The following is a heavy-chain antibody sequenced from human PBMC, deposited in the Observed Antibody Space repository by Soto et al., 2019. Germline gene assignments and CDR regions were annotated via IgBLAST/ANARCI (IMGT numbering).Heavy chain of an antibody. CDR3: AKALGGIAIDY. CDR1: GFTFSTYG. D-gene: IGHD6-13*01. V-gene: IGHV3-30*18. J-gene: IGHJ4*02. CDR2: ISFDGTNK. Sequence: PGGSLRLSCAASGFTFSTYGMHWVRQAPGKGLEGVAFISFDGTNKYYADSVKGRFTISRDNSKNTLYLQMNSLRAEDTAVYYCAKALGGIAIDYWGQGTLVTVSS.